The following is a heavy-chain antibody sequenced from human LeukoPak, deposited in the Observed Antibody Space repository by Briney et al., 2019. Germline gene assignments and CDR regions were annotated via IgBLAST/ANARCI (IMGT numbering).Heavy chain of an antibody. V-gene: IGHV1-18*01. D-gene: IGHD3-16*02. CDR2: ISAYNGST. CDR3: ARGSRILETFGGVIVPHFDY. Sequence: ASVKVSCKASGYTFTSYGISWVRQAPGQGLEWMGWISAYNGSTNYAQKLQGRVTMTTDTSTSTAYMELSSLRSEDTAVYYCARGSRILETFGGVIVPHFDYWGQGTLVTVSS. J-gene: IGHJ4*02. CDR1: GYTFTSYG.